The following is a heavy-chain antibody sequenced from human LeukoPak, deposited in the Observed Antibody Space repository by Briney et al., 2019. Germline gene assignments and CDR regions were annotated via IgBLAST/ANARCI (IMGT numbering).Heavy chain of an antibody. CDR2: ISSSGSTI. J-gene: IGHJ5*02. CDR3: AREGGTAILNWFDP. Sequence: GGSLRLSCAASGFTFSDYHMSWIRQAPGKGLEWVSYISSSGSTIYYADSVKGRFTISRDNAKNSLYLQMNSLRAEDTAVYYCAREGGTAILNWFDPWGQGTLVTVSS. D-gene: IGHD5-18*01. V-gene: IGHV3-11*04. CDR1: GFTFSDYH.